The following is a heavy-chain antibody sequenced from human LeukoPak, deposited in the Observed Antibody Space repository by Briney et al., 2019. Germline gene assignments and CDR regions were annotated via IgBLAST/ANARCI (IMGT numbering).Heavy chain of an antibody. V-gene: IGHV4-59*01. J-gene: IGHJ5*02. CDR1: GGPINTYP. Sequence: SETLSLTCTVSGGPINTYPWTWIRQSPGKVLEWFGYMYYMHNSVSTNYSPALKSRVTISVDTSKNQVSLNLSSGTAADTAVYYCARSSIWGWLDPWGQGTLVTVSS. CDR3: ARSSIWGWLDP. D-gene: IGHD3-16*01. CDR2: MYYMHNSVST.